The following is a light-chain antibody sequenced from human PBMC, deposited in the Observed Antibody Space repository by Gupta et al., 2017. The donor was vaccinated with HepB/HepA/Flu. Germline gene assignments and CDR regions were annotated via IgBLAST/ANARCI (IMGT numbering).Light chain of an antibody. CDR1: QSVSSK. CDR2: GAS. J-gene: IGKJ4*01. V-gene: IGKV3D-15*01. CDR3: QQYDNWPLT. Sequence: EIVMTQSPLTLSVSPGEGATLPCRASQSVSSKLAWYQQRPGQAPRLLIYGASTRATGIPVRFSGSRSGTEFTLTISSLQSEDFAVYYCQQYDNWPLTFGGGTKVEIK.